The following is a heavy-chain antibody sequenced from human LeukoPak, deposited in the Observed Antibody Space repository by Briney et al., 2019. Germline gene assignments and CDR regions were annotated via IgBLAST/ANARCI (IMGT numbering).Heavy chain of an antibody. Sequence: KSSETLSLTCTVSGGSISSYYWSWIRQSPGKGLEWIGYIYYSGNTNYNPSLKSRVTISVDTSKNQFSLKLRSVTAADTAVYYCARGYSSSWSSPFFDIWGQGTMVTVSS. CDR1: GGSISSYY. D-gene: IGHD6-13*01. CDR2: IYYSGNT. CDR3: ARGYSSSWSSPFFDI. V-gene: IGHV4-59*08. J-gene: IGHJ3*02.